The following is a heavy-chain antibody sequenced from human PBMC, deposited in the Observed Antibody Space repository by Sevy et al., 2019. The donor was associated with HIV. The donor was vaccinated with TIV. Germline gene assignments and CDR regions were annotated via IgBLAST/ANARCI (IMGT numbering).Heavy chain of an antibody. V-gene: IGHV3-30*03. Sequence: GGSLRLSCVVSGFPLRTYVMHWIRQAPGKGLEWVALISSDGSNKKYADSVKGRFIISRDNSKNTLYLQMTSLRAEDTAVYYCVRAIQLAASYWGQGMLVTVSS. D-gene: IGHD2-15*01. CDR1: GFPLRTYV. J-gene: IGHJ4*02. CDR3: VRAIQLAASY. CDR2: ISSDGSNK.